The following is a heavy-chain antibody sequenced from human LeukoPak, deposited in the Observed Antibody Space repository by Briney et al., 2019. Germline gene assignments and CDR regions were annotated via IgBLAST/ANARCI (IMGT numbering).Heavy chain of an antibody. D-gene: IGHD6-19*01. CDR2: INPNTGGT. V-gene: IGHV1-2*02. CDR1: GGTFSSYA. CDR3: ARRVPGIAVAGALDY. J-gene: IGHJ4*02. Sequence: ASVKVSCKASGGTFSSYAISWVRQAPGQGLEWMGWINPNTGGTNYAQNFQGRVTMTRDTSISTAYMELSRLRSDDTALYYCARRVPGIAVAGALDYWSQGTLVTVSS.